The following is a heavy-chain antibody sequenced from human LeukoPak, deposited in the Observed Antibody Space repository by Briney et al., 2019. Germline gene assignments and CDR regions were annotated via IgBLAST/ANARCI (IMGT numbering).Heavy chain of an antibody. CDR2: IYYSGST. V-gene: IGHV4-59*12. CDR3: ARGYQYCGGDCFRP. J-gene: IGHJ5*02. Sequence: SETLSLTCTVSGGSISSYYWSWIRQPPGKGLEWIGYIYYSGSTNYNPSLKSRVTISVDTSKNPFSLKLSSVTAADTAVYYCARGYQYCGGDCFRPWGQGTLVTVSS. CDR1: GGSISSYY. D-gene: IGHD2-21*02.